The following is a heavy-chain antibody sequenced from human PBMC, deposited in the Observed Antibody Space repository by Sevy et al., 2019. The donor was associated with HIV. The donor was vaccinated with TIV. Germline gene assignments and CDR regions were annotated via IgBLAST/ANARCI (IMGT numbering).Heavy chain of an antibody. V-gene: IGHV1-24*01. Sequence: ASVKVSCKVSGYTFTEIRMHWVRQAPGKGLEWMGCLDPQDGEQIYAQNFQGRVTMTEDKSTDTGYMELSGLRYEDTAIYYCATFMYDYDSSGYTAHDFWGQGTLVTVSS. J-gene: IGHJ4*02. D-gene: IGHD3-22*01. CDR2: LDPQDGEQ. CDR1: GYTFTEIR. CDR3: ATFMYDYDSSGYTAHDF.